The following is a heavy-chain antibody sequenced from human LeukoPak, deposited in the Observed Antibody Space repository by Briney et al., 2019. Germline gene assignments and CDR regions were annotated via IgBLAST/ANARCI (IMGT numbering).Heavy chain of an antibody. CDR2: INPNSGGT. CDR1: GYTFTGYY. CDR3: ARDRLPWDYFDY. J-gene: IGHJ4*02. Sequence: ASVKVSCKASGYTFTGYYMHWVRQAPGQGLEWMGWINPNSGGTNYAQKFQGRVTMTRDTSISTAYMELSRLRSDDTAVYYCARDRLPWDYFDYWGQGTLVTVSS. V-gene: IGHV1-2*02. D-gene: IGHD4-11*01.